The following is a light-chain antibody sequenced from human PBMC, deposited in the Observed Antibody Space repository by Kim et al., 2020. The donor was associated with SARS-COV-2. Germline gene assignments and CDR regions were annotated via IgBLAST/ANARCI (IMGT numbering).Light chain of an antibody. Sequence: QSVLTQPPSVSAAPGQKVTISCSGSTSNIGTNYVSWYQQLPGTAPKLLIYDNNMRPSGIPDRFSGSKSGTSATLGITGLQTGDEADYYCGTWDSSLSAVVFGGGTQLTVL. J-gene: IGLJ2*01. CDR2: DNN. CDR3: GTWDSSLSAVV. CDR1: TSNIGTNY. V-gene: IGLV1-51*01.